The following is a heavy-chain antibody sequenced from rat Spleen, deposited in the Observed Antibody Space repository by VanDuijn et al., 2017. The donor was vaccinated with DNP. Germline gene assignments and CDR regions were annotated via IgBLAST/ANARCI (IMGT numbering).Heavy chain of an antibody. J-gene: IGHJ2*01. CDR2: INYDGSRI. CDR1: GFIFSDYA. V-gene: IGHV5-7*01. D-gene: IGHD1-6*01. Sequence: EVQLVESGGGLVQPGGSVKLSCAASGFIFSDYAMTWVRQAPKKGLEWVARINYDGSRIYYRDSVRDRFTISRDNAKSTLHLQMDSLRSEDTATYYCARRRYTTDYGYFDYWGQGVMVTVSS. CDR3: ARRRYTTDYGYFDY.